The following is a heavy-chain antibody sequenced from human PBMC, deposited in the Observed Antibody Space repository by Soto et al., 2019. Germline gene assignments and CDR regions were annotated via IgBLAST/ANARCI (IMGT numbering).Heavy chain of an antibody. D-gene: IGHD2-15*01. V-gene: IGHV3-15*07. J-gene: IGHJ4*02. CDR3: TTRGALGY. Sequence: EVLLVESGGGLVKPGESLRLSCAASDLSFSNAYINWVRQAPGKGLEWVGRIKSKTDGGTIDYAAPVKGRFIISRDDSSNTVYLQMTSLKTEDTAVYYCTTRGALGYWGQGTLVTVSS. CDR1: DLSFSNAY. CDR2: IKSKTDGGTI.